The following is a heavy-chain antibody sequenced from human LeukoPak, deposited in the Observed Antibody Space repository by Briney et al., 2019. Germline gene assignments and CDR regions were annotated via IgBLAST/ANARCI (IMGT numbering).Heavy chain of an antibody. CDR1: GGSFSGYY. V-gene: IGHV4-34*01. CDR2: INHSGST. CDR3: AALRFLEPGDH. J-gene: IGHJ4*02. Sequence: SETLSLTCAVYGGSFSGYYWSWIRQPPGKGLEWIGEINHSGSTNYNPSLKSRVTISVDTSKNQFSLKLSSVTAADTAVYYCAALRFLEPGDHWGQGTLVTVSS. D-gene: IGHD3-3*01.